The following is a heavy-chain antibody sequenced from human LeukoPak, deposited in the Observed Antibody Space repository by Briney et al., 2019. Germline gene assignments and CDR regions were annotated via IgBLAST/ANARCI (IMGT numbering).Heavy chain of an antibody. CDR3: AKERAAAVAEYFQH. Sequence: GGSLRLSCAAPGFTFTNYGMSWVRRAPGKGLEWVSTITGSGGSTYYADSVKGRFTISRDNSKNTLYLQMNSLRAEDTAVYYCAKERAAAVAEYFQHWGQGTLVTVSS. D-gene: IGHD6-13*01. V-gene: IGHV3-23*01. CDR2: ITGSGGST. J-gene: IGHJ1*01. CDR1: GFTFTNYG.